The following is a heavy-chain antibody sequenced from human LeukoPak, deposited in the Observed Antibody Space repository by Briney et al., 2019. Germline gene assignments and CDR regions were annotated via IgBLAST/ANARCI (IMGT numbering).Heavy chain of an antibody. J-gene: IGHJ4*02. D-gene: IGHD3-16*01. CDR3: ARSPPSTDYDRFDT. CDR1: GSRFYIYG. Sequence: ASVKVSCKTPGSRFYIYGISWVRHAPGQGHEWMGWISAFNGNTNYARNFQDRGTMTTDTSTSTAYMVLTSLRSDDTAVYYCARSPPSTDYDRFDTWGQGTMVTVSS. CDR2: ISAFNGNT. V-gene: IGHV1-18*01.